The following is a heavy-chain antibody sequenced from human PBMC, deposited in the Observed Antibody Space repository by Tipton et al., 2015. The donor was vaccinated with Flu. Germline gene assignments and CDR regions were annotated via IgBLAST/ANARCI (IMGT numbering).Heavy chain of an antibody. CDR2: ISAYNGNT. D-gene: IGHD3-3*01. CDR3: ARGERFDFWSGYYRSYFDY. Sequence: QLVQSGAEVKKPGASVKVSCKASGYTFTSYGISWVRQAPGQGLEWMGWISAYNGNTNYAQKLQGRVTMTTDTSTSTAYMELRSLRSDDTAVYYCARGERFDFWSGYYRSYFDYWGQGTLVTVSS. V-gene: IGHV1-18*04. J-gene: IGHJ4*02. CDR1: GYTFTSYG.